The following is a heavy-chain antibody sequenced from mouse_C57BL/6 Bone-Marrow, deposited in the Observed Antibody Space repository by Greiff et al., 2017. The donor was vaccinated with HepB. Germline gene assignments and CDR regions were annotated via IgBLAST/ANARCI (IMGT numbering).Heavy chain of an antibody. CDR2: INPSNGGT. Sequence: QVQLQQSGTELVKPGASVKLSCKASGYTFTSYWMHWVKQRPGQGLEWIGNINPSNGGTNYNEKFKSKATLTVDKSSSTAYMQLSSLTSEDSAVYYCARGAPDGYYAMDYWGQGTSVTVSS. V-gene: IGHV1-53*01. J-gene: IGHJ4*01. D-gene: IGHD2-3*01. CDR3: ARGAPDGYYAMDY. CDR1: GYTFTSYW.